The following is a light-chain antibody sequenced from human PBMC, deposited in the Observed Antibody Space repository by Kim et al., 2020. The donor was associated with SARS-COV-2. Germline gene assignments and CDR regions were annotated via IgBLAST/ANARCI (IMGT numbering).Light chain of an antibody. J-gene: IGLJ3*02. Sequence: GASVKLTCTLSSGHSDYAIAWHQQQPEKGPRLLMKLNSDGSHSKGDGIPDRFSGSSSGAERYLTISSLQSEDEADYYCQTWGTGLVFGGGTKLTVL. CDR3: QTWGTGLV. CDR1: SGHSDYA. CDR2: LNSDGSH. V-gene: IGLV4-69*01.